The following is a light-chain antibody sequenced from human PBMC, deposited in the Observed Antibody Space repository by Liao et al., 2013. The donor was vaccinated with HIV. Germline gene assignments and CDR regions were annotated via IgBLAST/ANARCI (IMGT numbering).Light chain of an antibody. V-gene: IGLV3-21*04. CDR1: NIGREN. J-gene: IGLJ1*01. CDR2: NHI. CDR3: QVWDRSAAHPNV. Sequence: SYELTQPPSVSVAPGETATITCGGDNIGRENVHWYQQRSGQAPVLVMYNHIDRPSGISERFSGSFSGFKGENAATLTISLAEAGDEGDYYCQVWDRSAAHPNVFGPGTQVTVL.